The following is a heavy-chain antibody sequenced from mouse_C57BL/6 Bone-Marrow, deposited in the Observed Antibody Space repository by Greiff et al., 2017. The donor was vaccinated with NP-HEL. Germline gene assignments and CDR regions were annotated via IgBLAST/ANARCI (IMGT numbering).Heavy chain of an antibody. J-gene: IGHJ4*01. Sequence: EVKVVESGPGLAKPSQTLSLTCSVTGYSITSDYWNWIRKFPGNKLEYMGYISYSGSTYYNPSLKSRISITRDTSKNQYYLQLNSVTTEDTATYYCARRGDSSGYYYAMDYWGQGTSVTVSS. V-gene: IGHV3-8*01. D-gene: IGHD3-2*02. CDR3: ARRGDSSGYYYAMDY. CDR2: ISYSGST. CDR1: GYSITSDY.